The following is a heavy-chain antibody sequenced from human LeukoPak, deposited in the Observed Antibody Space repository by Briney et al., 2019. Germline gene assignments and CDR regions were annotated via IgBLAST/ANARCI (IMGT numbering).Heavy chain of an antibody. Sequence: SETLSLTCTVSGGSISNYWWSWIRQPPGKGLKWIGYVFDSGGTNYNPSLKGRVTISVDTSKKQFSLKLSSVTAADTAVYYCARGYSSSWNYFDYWGQGTLVTVSS. CDR2: VFDSGGT. CDR3: ARGYSSSWNYFDY. V-gene: IGHV4-59*01. CDR1: GGSISNYW. J-gene: IGHJ4*02. D-gene: IGHD6-13*01.